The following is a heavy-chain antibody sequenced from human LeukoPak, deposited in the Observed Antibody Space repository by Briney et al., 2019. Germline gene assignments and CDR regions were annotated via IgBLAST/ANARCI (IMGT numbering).Heavy chain of an antibody. J-gene: IGHJ4*02. CDR1: TGSISSSSYY. CDR3: ARTRDSSGYYYVFDY. Sequence: SETLSLTCTVSTGSISSSSYYWGGIRQPPGKGLEWIGSMYYSGSTFYNPSLKSRVTTSVDTSKNQFSLKLSSVTAADTAVYYCARTRDSSGYYYVFDYWGQGTLVTVSS. CDR2: MYYSGST. V-gene: IGHV4-39*07. D-gene: IGHD3-22*01.